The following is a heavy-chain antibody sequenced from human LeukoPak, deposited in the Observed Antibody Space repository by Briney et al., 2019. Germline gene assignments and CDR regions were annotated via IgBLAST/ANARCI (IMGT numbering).Heavy chain of an antibody. D-gene: IGHD3-10*01. J-gene: IGHJ6*02. V-gene: IGHV1-69*01. CDR3: ARVYGSGTYYPYRMDV. CDR2: IIPIFGTA. Sequence: SVKVSCKASGGTFSSYAISWVRQAPGQGLEWMGGIIPIFGTANYAQKFQGRVTITADESTSTAYMELSSLRSEDTAVYYCARVYGSGTYYPYRMDVWGQGTTVTVSS. CDR1: GGTFSSYA.